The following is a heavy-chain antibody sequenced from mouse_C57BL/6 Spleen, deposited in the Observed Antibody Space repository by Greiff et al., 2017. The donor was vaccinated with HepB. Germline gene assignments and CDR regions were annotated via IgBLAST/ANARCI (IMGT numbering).Heavy chain of an antibody. CDR1: GYTFTDYY. CDR2: INPNNGGT. D-gene: IGHD6-1*01. J-gene: IGHJ4*01. Sequence: EVQLQQSGPELVQPGASVKISCKASGYTFTDYYMNWVKQSHGKSLEWIGDINPNNGGTSYNQKFKGKATLTVDNTSSTAYMELRSLTSEDSAVYYCARQPYYAMDYWGQGTSVTVSS. V-gene: IGHV1-26*01. CDR3: ARQPYYAMDY.